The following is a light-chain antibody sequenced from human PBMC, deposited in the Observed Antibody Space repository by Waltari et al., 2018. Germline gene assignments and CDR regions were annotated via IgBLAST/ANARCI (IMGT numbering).Light chain of an antibody. Sequence: MVLTQSPGPLSLSLGERATVSCRASPSVSRALAWYQQKPGQAPRLLIYGASTRATGIPDRFSGSGSGTDFSLTISRLEPDDFAVYYCQHYLRLPVTFGQGTTVEI. CDR2: GAS. V-gene: IGKV3-20*01. J-gene: IGKJ1*01. CDR3: QHYLRLPVT. CDR1: PSVSRA.